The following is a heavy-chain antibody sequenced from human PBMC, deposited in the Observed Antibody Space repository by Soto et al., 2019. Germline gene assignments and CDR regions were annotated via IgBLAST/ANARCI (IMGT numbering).Heavy chain of an antibody. V-gene: IGHV1-69*08. CDR2: IIPIFGIA. CDR3: AREDRDRETGLVPAAIDGMDV. Sequence: QVQLVQSGAEVKKPGSSVKVSCKASGGTFSRYSITWVRQAPGHGLEWIGRIIPIFGIASYAQKFQGRVTITADDSTSTAYMELGSLGSDDTAVYYCAREDRDRETGLVPAAIDGMDVWGQGTTVTVSS. J-gene: IGHJ6*02. D-gene: IGHD2-2*01. CDR1: GGTFSRYS.